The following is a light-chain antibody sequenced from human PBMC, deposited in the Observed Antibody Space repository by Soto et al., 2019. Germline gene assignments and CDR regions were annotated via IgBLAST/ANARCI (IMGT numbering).Light chain of an antibody. CDR2: EVS. V-gene: IGLV2-14*01. CDR3: SSYTSSSTLTWV. Sequence: QSALTQPASVSGSPGQSITISCTGTSSDVGGYNYVSWYQQHPGKAPKLMIYEVSNRPSGVSNRFSGSKSGNTASLPISGLQAEDEADYYCSSYTSSSTLTWVFGGGTKLTVL. CDR1: SSDVGGYNY. J-gene: IGLJ3*02.